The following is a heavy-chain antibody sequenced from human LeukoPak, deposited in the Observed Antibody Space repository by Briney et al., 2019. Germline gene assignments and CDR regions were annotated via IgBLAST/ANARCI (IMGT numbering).Heavy chain of an antibody. CDR1: GGTFGLHA. CDR3: ARDRAARGYCTNGVCQEGALDI. J-gene: IGHJ3*02. Sequence: SVKVPCKASGGTFGLHAITWVRQVPGQGLEWVGRIIPIFGTTNYAQKFQGGVTITTDESTSTAYMELSSLRSEDTAVYYCARDRAARGYCTNGVCQEGALDIWGQGTMVTVSS. CDR2: IIPIFGTT. D-gene: IGHD2-8*01. V-gene: IGHV1-69*05.